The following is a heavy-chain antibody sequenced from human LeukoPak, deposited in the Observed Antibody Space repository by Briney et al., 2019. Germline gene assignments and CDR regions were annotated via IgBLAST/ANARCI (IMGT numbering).Heavy chain of an antibody. CDR2: IYPRDGST. J-gene: IGHJ4*02. CDR1: GYSFTSNY. Sequence: GASVTVSCTASGYSFTSNYIQWVRQAPGQGLEWMGMIYPRDGSTSYAQKFQGRVTVTRDTSTSTVHMELSGLRSEDTAVYYCARDQEAFDYWGQGTLVTVSS. CDR3: ARDQEAFDY. V-gene: IGHV1-46*01.